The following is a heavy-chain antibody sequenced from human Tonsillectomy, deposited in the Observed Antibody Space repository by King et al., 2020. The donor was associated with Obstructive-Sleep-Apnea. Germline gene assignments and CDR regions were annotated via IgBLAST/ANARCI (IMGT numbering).Heavy chain of an antibody. CDR3: AKAYLGEDY. V-gene: IGHV3-23*04. CDR1: GFTFSSYT. CDR2: ISGRGVHT. J-gene: IGHJ4*02. D-gene: IGHD3-16*01. Sequence: VQLVESGGGLVQPGGSLRLSCAASGFTFSSYTMSWVRQAPGKGLEWVSGISGRGVHTYFADSVKGRFTISRDNSKDTLYLQMNSLRDEDTAVYYCAKAYLGEDYWGQGTLVTVSS.